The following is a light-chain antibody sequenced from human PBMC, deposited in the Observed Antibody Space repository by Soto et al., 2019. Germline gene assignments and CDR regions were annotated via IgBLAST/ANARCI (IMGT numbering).Light chain of an antibody. Sequence: DIQMTQSPSSLSASVGDRVTITCRASQSISSSLNWYQQKPGKAPKLLIDAASSLQSGVPSRFSGSGSGTDFTLTISSLQPEDFATYYCQQSYSTPLTFGGGTKVEIK. CDR3: QQSYSTPLT. CDR2: AAS. J-gene: IGKJ4*01. CDR1: QSISSS. V-gene: IGKV1-39*01.